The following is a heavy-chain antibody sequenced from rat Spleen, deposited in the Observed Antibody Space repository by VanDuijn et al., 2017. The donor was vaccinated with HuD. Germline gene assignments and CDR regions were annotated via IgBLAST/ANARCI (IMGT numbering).Heavy chain of an antibody. V-gene: IGHV2-30*01. CDR3: TGDRSHPGLTPYVMDA. CDR1: GFSLTSYN. CDR2: IWTGGST. Sequence: QVQLKESGPGLVQPSQTLSLTCTVSGFSLTSYNVHWVRQPTGKGLEWMGVIWTGGSTDYNSALKSRLSISRDTSKSQVFLKVTSLQTEDTAIYFCTGDRSHPGLTPYVMDAWGQGTSVTVSS. D-gene: IGHD1-4*01. J-gene: IGHJ4*01.